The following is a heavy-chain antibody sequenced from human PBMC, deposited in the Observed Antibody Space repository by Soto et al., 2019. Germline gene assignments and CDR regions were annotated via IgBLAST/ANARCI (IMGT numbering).Heavy chain of an antibody. Sequence: QLQLQESGPGLVKPSETLSLTCTVSGGSISSSYYWTWIRQPPGKGLEWIGSSYFSGDTSYYNPSLQSRVTISVDPTKNQFSLRLSSVTAADTAVYYCARNSPTYYYPSGTTHGAVDIWGQGTMVTVSP. CDR2: SYFSGDT. J-gene: IGHJ3*02. CDR3: ARNSPTYYYPSGTTHGAVDI. CDR1: GGSISSSYY. V-gene: IGHV4-39*01. D-gene: IGHD3-10*01.